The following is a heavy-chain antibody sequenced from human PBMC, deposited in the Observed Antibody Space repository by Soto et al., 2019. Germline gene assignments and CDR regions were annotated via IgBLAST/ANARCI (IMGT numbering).Heavy chain of an antibody. Sequence: ASCGDSVSSNRAASNWIRQSPSRGLEWLGRTYYRSKWYNDYAVSVKSRITINPDTSKNQFSLQLNSVTPEDTAVYYCARDFLYCSSTSCYTVRALDISGQPTIVTV. J-gene: IGHJ3*02. CDR1: GDSVSSNRAA. CDR2: TYYRSKWYN. CDR3: ARDFLYCSSTSCYTVRALDI. D-gene: IGHD2-2*02. V-gene: IGHV6-1*01.